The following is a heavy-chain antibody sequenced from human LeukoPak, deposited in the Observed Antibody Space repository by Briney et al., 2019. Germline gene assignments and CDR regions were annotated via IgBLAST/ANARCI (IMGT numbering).Heavy chain of an antibody. J-gene: IGHJ4*02. CDR3: ARGGIAVADGDY. V-gene: IGHV3-21*01. CDR1: GFSFSSYS. D-gene: IGHD6-19*01. Sequence: GGSLRLSCAASGFSFSSYSMNWVRQAPGKELEWVSSISSSSDYIHYADSVKARFTISRDNAKNSLYLQMSSLRAEDTAVYYCARGGIAVADGDYWGQGTLVTVSS. CDR2: ISSSSDYI.